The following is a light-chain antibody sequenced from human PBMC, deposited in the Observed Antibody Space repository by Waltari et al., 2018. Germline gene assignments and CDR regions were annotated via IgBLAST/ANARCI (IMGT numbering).Light chain of an antibody. J-gene: IGKJ1*01. CDR3: QQTYSNFLT. Sequence: DIQMTQSPSSLPASVGDSVTITCRTSQRVSGYSNWYQQKPGQATKLLIYAASSLQSGVPSSFSGSGFGTDFTLTINGLQPDDVAVYYCQQTYSNFLTFGQGTKVDVK. V-gene: IGKV1-39*01. CDR1: QRVSGY. CDR2: AAS.